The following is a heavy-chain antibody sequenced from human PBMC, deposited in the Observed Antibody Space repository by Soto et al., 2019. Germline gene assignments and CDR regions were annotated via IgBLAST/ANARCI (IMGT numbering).Heavy chain of an antibody. CDR2: ISAYNGNT. Sequence: QVQLVQSGAEVKKPGASVKVSCKASGYTFTSYGIIWVRQAPGQGLEWMGWISAYNGNTNYAQKLQGRVTMTTDTSTSTAYMELRSLRSDDTAVYYCARSTPYYDFWSGGWFDPWGQGTLVTVSS. CDR3: ARSTPYYDFWSGGWFDP. CDR1: GYTFTSYG. V-gene: IGHV1-18*01. D-gene: IGHD3-3*01. J-gene: IGHJ5*02.